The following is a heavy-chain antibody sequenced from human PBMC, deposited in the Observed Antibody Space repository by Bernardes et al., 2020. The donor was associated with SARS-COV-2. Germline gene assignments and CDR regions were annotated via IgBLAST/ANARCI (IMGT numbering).Heavy chain of an antibody. Sequence: GGSLRLSCAASGFIFHNYAMAWVRQAPGKGLEWVSGITDNGFTTYYGGSAEGRFTISRDNSKNTVYLQMNSLRAEDTAIYYCAKYGAIVGSTEYFDYWGQGTLVTVSS. CDR1: GFIFHNYA. V-gene: IGHV3-23*01. CDR2: ITDNGFTT. J-gene: IGHJ4*02. CDR3: AKYGAIVGSTEYFDY. D-gene: IGHD1-26*01.